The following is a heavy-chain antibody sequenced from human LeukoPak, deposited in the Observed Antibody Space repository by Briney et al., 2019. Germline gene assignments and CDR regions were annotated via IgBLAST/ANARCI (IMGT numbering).Heavy chain of an antibody. V-gene: IGHV3-21*01. CDR3: ARLRRNGDSGGFYYYYDY. Sequence: GGSLRLSCAASGFTFTSFSFNWVRQAPGKGLGLVSSINTFATYIYYADSVRGRFTISRDNAKNSVYLQMDSLRAEDTGVYYCARLRRNGDSGGFYYYYDYWGQGTLVTVSS. CDR2: INTFATYI. D-gene: IGHD3-22*01. J-gene: IGHJ4*02. CDR1: GFTFTSFS.